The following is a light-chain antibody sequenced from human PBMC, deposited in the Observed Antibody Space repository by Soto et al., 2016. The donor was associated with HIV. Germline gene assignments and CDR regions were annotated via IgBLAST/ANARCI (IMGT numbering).Light chain of an antibody. Sequence: DIQMTQSPSTLSASVGDRVTITCRASQSISSWLAWYQQKLGKAPKLLIYKASSLESGVPSRSSGSGSGTEFTLTISSLQPDDFATYYCQQSYNAPRTFGQGTKLEIK. CDR1: QSISSW. CDR2: KAS. J-gene: IGKJ2*01. V-gene: IGKV1-5*03. CDR3: QQSYNAPRT.